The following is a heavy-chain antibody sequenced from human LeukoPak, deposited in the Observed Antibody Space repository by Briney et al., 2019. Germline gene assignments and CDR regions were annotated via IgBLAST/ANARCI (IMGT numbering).Heavy chain of an antibody. CDR1: GFTFSDYY. J-gene: IGHJ4*02. Sequence: GGSLRLSCAASGFTFSDYYMSWIRQAPGKGLEWVSYISSSGSAIYYADSVKGRFTISRDNAKNSLYLQTNSLRAEDTAVYYCARHPPYYYDSSDYYIGDYWGQGTLVTVSS. CDR3: ARHPPYYYDSSDYYIGDY. V-gene: IGHV3-11*01. CDR2: ISSSGSAI. D-gene: IGHD3-22*01.